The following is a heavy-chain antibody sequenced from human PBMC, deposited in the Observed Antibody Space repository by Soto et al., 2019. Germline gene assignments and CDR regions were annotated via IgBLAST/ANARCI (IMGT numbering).Heavy chain of an antibody. Sequence: QVQLVQSGAEVKKPGSSVKVSCKAYGGTFSNYALTWVRQAPGQGLAWIGGIIPLSGTPNYAQKFQGRVTITADKSTTTVYMELSSLRSEDTAVYYCTRGIQLWSWGQGTLVTVSS. D-gene: IGHD5-18*01. J-gene: IGHJ5*02. V-gene: IGHV1-69*06. CDR2: IIPLSGTP. CDR1: GGTFSNYA. CDR3: TRGIQLWS.